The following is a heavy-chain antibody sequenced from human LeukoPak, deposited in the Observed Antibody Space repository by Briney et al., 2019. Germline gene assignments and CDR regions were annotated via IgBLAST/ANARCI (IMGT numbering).Heavy chain of an antibody. CDR1: GGPISSYY. D-gene: IGHD3-22*01. CDR3: ARGRSYRTDSSGYYFFDY. CDR2: IYYSGST. J-gene: IGHJ4*02. V-gene: IGHV4-59*12. Sequence: PSETLSLTCTVSGGPISSYYWSWIRQPPGKGLEWIGYIYYSGSTNYNPSLKSRVTISVDTSKNQFSLKLSSVTAADTAVYYCARGRSYRTDSSGYYFFDYWGQGTLVTVSS.